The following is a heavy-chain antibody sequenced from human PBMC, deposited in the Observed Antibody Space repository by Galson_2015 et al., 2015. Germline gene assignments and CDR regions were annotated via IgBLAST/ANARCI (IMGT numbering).Heavy chain of an antibody. CDR2: MNPNSGNT. D-gene: IGHD2-15*01. CDR3: ARGRRVPRIVVVVAASSERDAFDI. V-gene: IGHV1-8*01. Sequence: SVKVSCKASGYTFTSYDTNWVRQAPGQGLEWMGWMNPNSGNTGYAQKFQGRVTMTRNTSISTAYMELSSLRSEDTAVYYCARGRRVPRIVVVVAASSERDAFDIWGQGTMVTVSS. J-gene: IGHJ3*02. CDR1: GYTFTSYD.